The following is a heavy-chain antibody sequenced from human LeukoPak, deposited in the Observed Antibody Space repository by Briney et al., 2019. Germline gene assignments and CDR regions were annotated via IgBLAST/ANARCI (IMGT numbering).Heavy chain of an antibody. J-gene: IGHJ5*02. CDR1: GFTFSSYS. CDR2: ISSSSSYI. D-gene: IGHD5-12*01. V-gene: IGHV3-21*01. CDR3: ARGAYSGYGILGNWFDP. Sequence: KPGGSLRLSCAVSGFTFSSYSMNWVRQAPGKGLEWVSSISSSSSYIYYADSVKGRFTISRDNAKNSLYLQMNSLRAEDTAVYYCARGAYSGYGILGNWFDPWGQGTLVTVSS.